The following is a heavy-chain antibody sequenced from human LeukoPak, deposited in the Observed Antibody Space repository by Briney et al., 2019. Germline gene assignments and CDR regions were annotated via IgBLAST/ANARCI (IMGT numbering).Heavy chain of an antibody. D-gene: IGHD6-19*01. CDR3: ARYGEQWLVFDY. CDR1: GGSFSGYY. Sequence: SETLSLTCAVYGGSFSGYYWSWIRQPPGKGLEWIGSIYYSGSTYYNPSLKSRVTISVDTSKNQFSLKLSSVTAADTAVYYCARYGEQWLVFDYWGQGTLVTVSS. CDR2: IYYSGST. J-gene: IGHJ4*02. V-gene: IGHV4-34*01.